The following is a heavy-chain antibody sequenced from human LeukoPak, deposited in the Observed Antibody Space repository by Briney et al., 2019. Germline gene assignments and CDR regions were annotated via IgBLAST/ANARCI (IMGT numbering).Heavy chain of an antibody. D-gene: IGHD4-17*01. CDR2: INPSGGST. CDR3: ARYGHSPFFDY. Sequence: VSVKVSCKASGYIFTSYYIHWVRQAPGQGLEWMRIINPSGGSTTNAQKFQGRVIMTRDMSTSTVYMELSSLRSEDTAVYFCARYGHSPFFDYWGQGTLVIVSS. CDR1: GYIFTSYY. V-gene: IGHV1-46*01. J-gene: IGHJ4*02.